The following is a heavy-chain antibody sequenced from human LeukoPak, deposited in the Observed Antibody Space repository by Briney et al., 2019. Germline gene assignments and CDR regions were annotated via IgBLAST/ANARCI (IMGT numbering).Heavy chain of an antibody. CDR1: GGSITSYN. D-gene: IGHD3-22*01. CDR3: ARGPPSYYNH. J-gene: IGHJ5*02. Sequence: PSETLSLTCTVSGGSITSYNWNWIRQPPGEGLEWIGNIDYSGGTNYNPSLKSRVTISVDTSKNQISLKLRSVTAADTAVYYCARGPPSYYNHWGQGTLVTVSS. V-gene: IGHV4-59*01. CDR2: IDYSGGT.